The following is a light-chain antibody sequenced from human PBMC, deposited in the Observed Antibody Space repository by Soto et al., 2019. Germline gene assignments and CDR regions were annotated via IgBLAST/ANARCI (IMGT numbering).Light chain of an antibody. Sequence: DIQMTQSPSSLSASVGDRVTITCRASQSISSYLNWYQQKPGKAPKLLIYAASSLQRGVPSRFSGSGSGTDFTLPISSLQPEDFATYYCQQSYSTPLYTFGQGTKLEIK. V-gene: IGKV1-39*01. CDR1: QSISSY. CDR2: AAS. J-gene: IGKJ2*01. CDR3: QQSYSTPLYT.